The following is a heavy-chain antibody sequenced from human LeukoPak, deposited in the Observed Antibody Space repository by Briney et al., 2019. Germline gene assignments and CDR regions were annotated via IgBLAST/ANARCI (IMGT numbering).Heavy chain of an antibody. J-gene: IGHJ3*02. Sequence: GASVKVSCKTSGYPFVAYYIHWVRQAPGQGLEWMARINPNGAVTKIAQKFQGRITVSRDTSITTAYMELSGLISDDTALYCCARDRYYDSSGTNPGERALEIWGQGTMITVSS. CDR2: INPNGAVT. CDR1: GYPFVAYY. D-gene: IGHD3-22*01. V-gene: IGHV1-2*02. CDR3: ARDRYYDSSGTNPGERALEI.